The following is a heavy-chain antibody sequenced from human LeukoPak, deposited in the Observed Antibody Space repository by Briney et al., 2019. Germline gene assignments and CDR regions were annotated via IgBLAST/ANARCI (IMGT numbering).Heavy chain of an antibody. J-gene: IGHJ3*02. CDR1: GFSLSTSGVG. V-gene: IGHV2-5*02. D-gene: IGHD3-22*01. CDR3: AHRPYYYDSSGYYWGDAFDI. Sequence: SGPTLVKPTQTLTLTCTFSGFSLSTSGVGVGWIRQPPGKALEWLALIYWDDDKRYSPSLKSRLTITKDTSKNQVVLTMTNMDPVDTATYYCAHRPYYYDSSGYYWGDAFDIWGQGTMVTVSS. CDR2: IYWDDDK.